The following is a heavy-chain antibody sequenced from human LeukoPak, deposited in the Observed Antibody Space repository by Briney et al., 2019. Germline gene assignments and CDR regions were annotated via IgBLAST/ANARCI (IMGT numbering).Heavy chain of an antibody. CDR3: AKDRGRYRY. CDR1: GITFSTYA. Sequence: GGSLRLSCVASGITFSTYAMSWVRQAPGKGLEWVSAISGSGGSTYYADSVKGRFTISRDNSKNTLYLQMNSLRAEDTAVYYCAKDRGRYRYWGQGTLVTVSS. D-gene: IGHD3-10*01. CDR2: ISGSGGST. J-gene: IGHJ4*02. V-gene: IGHV3-23*01.